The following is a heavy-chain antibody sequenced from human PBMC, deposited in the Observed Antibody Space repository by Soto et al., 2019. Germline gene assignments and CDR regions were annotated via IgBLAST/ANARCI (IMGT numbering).Heavy chain of an antibody. Sequence: SETLSLTCAVSGGSISNYYWSWIRQPPGKGLDWIGYIYYSGSTYYNPSLKSRVTISVDTSKNQFSLKLSSVTAADTAVYYCARVYYDSSAPDYWGQGTLVTVSS. CDR2: IYYSGST. CDR1: GGSISNYY. J-gene: IGHJ4*02. CDR3: ARVYYDSSAPDY. V-gene: IGHV4-59*12. D-gene: IGHD3-22*01.